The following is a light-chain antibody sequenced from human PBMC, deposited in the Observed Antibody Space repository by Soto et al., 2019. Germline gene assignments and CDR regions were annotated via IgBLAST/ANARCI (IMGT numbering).Light chain of an antibody. Sequence: DIQMTQSPSTLSASVGGRVTITCRASQSVSTWLAWYQQKPGKAPKVLIFDASSLQSGVPSTFSGSGSGTEFTLTISTLQPEDFATYYCQQLKSYPQTFGQGTKVDIK. CDR2: DAS. J-gene: IGKJ1*01. V-gene: IGKV1-5*01. CDR3: QQLKSYPQT. CDR1: QSVSTW.